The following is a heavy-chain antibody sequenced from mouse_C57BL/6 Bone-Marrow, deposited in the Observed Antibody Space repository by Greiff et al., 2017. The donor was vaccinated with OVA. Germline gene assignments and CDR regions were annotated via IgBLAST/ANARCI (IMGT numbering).Heavy chain of an antibody. CDR3: ASLSSLYYAMDY. J-gene: IGHJ4*01. CDR1: GFTFSSYG. CDR2: ISSGGSYT. D-gene: IGHD6-1*01. V-gene: IGHV5-6*01. Sequence: EVQGVESGGDLVKPGGSLKLSCAASGFTFSSYGMSWVRQTPDKRLEWVATISSGGSYTYYPDSVKGRFTISRDNAKNTLYLQMSSLKSEDTAMYYCASLSSLYYAMDYWGQGTSVTVSS.